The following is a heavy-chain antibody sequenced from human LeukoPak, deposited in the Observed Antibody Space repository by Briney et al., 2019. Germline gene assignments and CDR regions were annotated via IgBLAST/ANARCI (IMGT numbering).Heavy chain of an antibody. J-gene: IGHJ6*02. D-gene: IGHD1-14*01. CDR3: IKDIRPGGMDV. V-gene: IGHV3-9*01. CDR1: GFTFTSYP. Sequence: PGGSLRLSCAASGFTFTSYPMDWVRQAPGKGLEWVSGIGWSSGRIDYADSVKGRFTSSRDNAKNSLYLQMNSLRTEDTAIYYCIKDIRPGGMDVWGQGITVTVSS. CDR2: IGWSSGRI.